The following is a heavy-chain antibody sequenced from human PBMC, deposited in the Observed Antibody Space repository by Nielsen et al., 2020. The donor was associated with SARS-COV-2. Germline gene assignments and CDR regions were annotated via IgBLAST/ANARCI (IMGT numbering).Heavy chain of an antibody. V-gene: IGHV3-74*01. D-gene: IGHD3-22*01. Sequence: GESLKISCTASGLTLSTFWMHWVRQVPGKGLVWVARINPDGTSISYADSVKGRFTLSRDNAKNSLYLQMTSLRAEDTAVYYCARPYENDWYLDLWGRGTLVTVSS. CDR2: INPDGTSI. CDR3: ARPYENDWYLDL. CDR1: GLTLSTFW. J-gene: IGHJ2*01.